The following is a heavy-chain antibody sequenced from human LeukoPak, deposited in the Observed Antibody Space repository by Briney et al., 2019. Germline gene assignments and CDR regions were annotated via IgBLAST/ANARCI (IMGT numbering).Heavy chain of an antibody. Sequence: SVKVSCKASGGTFSSYAISWVRQAPGQGLEWMGGIIPIFGTANYAQKFQGRVTITTDESTSTAYMELSSLRSEDTAVYYCASGVRDGYNSFDYWGQGTLVTVSS. CDR1: GGTFSSYA. CDR2: IIPIFGTA. D-gene: IGHD5-24*01. V-gene: IGHV1-69*05. CDR3: ASGVRDGYNSFDY. J-gene: IGHJ4*02.